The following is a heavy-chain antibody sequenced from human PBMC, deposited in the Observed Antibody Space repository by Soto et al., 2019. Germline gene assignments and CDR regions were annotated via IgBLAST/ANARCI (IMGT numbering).Heavy chain of an antibody. D-gene: IGHD2-21*01. J-gene: IGHJ5*02. V-gene: IGHV3-30-3*01. CDR1: GFTFSIYA. CDR2: ISYDGSNK. Sequence: QVQLVESGGGVVQPGRSLRLSCAASGFTFSIYAMHWVRQAPGKGLEWVAVISYDGSNKYYADSVKGRFTISRDNSKNTGYLQMNSMRAEDSAVYYCAREYSDGWFAPWGQGTLVNVSS. CDR3: AREYSDGWFAP.